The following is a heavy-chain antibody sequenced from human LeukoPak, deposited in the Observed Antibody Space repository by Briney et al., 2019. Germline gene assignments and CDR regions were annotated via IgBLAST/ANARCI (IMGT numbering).Heavy chain of an antibody. CDR1: GFLFSTYS. V-gene: IGHV3-21*01. D-gene: IGHD2/OR15-2a*01. CDR2: SSSSGSSI. Sequence: GGSLRLSCAVSGFLFSTYSFNWVRQAPGKGMEWVSSSSSSGSSIYYADSVKGRFTTSRDNTKNSLYLQMNSLRAEDTAVYYCARHLFGVNIVGNYFDSWGQGTLVTVSS. CDR3: ARHLFGVNIVGNYFDS. J-gene: IGHJ4*02.